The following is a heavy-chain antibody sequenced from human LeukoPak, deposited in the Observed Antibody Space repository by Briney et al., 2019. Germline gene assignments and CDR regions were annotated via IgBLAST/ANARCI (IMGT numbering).Heavy chain of an antibody. V-gene: IGHV3-7*01. CDR1: GFTFSSYW. CDR2: IKQDGSEK. CDR3: ARERCSSSSCFPDY. Sequence: GGSLRLSCAASGFTFSSYWMTWVRQAPGKGLEWVANIKQDGSEKSYVDSVKGRFTISRDNAKNSLYLQMNRLRAEDTAVYYCARERCSSSSCFPDYWGQGTLVPVSS. J-gene: IGHJ4*02. D-gene: IGHD2-2*01.